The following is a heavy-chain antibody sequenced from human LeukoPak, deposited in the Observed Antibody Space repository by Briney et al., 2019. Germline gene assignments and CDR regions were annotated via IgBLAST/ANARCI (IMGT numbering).Heavy chain of an antibody. CDR2: MNPNSGNT. V-gene: IGHV1-8*02. CDR3: ARGSVAGTYYYYGMDV. J-gene: IGHJ6*02. CDR1: GYTFTSYG. Sequence: ASVKVSCKASGYTFTSYGISWVRQATGQGLEWMGWMNPNSGNTGYAQKFQGRVTMTRNTSISTAYMELSSLRSEDTAVYYCARGSVAGTYYYYGMDVWGQGTTVTVSS. D-gene: IGHD6-19*01.